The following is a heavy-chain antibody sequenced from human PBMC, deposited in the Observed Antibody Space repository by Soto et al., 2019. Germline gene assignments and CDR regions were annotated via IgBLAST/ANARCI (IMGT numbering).Heavy chain of an antibody. CDR3: ARAHSEQYFDF. D-gene: IGHD6-13*01. J-gene: IGHJ4*02. Sequence: GASVKVSCKASGFTFSNYYMHWVRQAPEQRLEWMGIISPGGDSTTYAQRLQGRLTMTRDTSTSTVYMDLSSLTSEDTAVYSCARAHSEQYFDFWGQGTLVTVSS. V-gene: IGHV1-46*01. CDR2: ISPGGDST. CDR1: GFTFSNYY.